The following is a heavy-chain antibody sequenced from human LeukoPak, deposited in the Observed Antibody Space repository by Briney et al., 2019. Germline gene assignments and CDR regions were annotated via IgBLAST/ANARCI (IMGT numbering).Heavy chain of an antibody. D-gene: IGHD1-26*01. CDR2: IKSRTDGGTT. CDR3: STDQVVVGPC. Sequence: GGSLRLSCAAFGFTDNNAWMSWVRQGRGKGLDWVGRIKSRTDGGTTDYAAPVKGRFTISRDDSRNTLYLQMTSLKTEDTAMYYCSTDQVVVGPCWGQGTLVTVSS. J-gene: IGHJ4*02. CDR1: GFTDNNAW. V-gene: IGHV3-15*01.